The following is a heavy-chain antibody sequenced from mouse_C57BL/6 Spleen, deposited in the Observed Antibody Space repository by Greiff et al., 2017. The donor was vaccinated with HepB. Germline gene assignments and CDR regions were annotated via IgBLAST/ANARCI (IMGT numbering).Heavy chain of an antibody. CDR1: GYTFTSYW. CDR3: ARSVYGSSGYFDV. Sequence: QVQLQQPGAELVRPGTSVKLSCKASGYTFTSYWMHWVKQRPGQGLEWIGVIDPSDSYTNYNQKFKGKATLTVDTSSSTAYMQLSSLTSEDSAVYYCARSVYGSSGYFDVWGTGTTVTVSS. J-gene: IGHJ1*03. V-gene: IGHV1-59*01. D-gene: IGHD1-1*01. CDR2: IDPSDSYT.